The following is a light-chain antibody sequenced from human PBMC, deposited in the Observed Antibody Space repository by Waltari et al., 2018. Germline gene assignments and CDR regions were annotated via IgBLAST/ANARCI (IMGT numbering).Light chain of an antibody. V-gene: IGKV1-5*03. Sequence: DIQMTQSPSTLSASIGDRVTIPCRASQSISSWLAWYQQKPGKAPNLLIYKASTLQSGVPSRFSGSGSGTEFTLAISSLQPDDFATYYCQQYIKYPLTFGGGTKVEI. CDR2: KAS. CDR3: QQYIKYPLT. J-gene: IGKJ4*01. CDR1: QSISSW.